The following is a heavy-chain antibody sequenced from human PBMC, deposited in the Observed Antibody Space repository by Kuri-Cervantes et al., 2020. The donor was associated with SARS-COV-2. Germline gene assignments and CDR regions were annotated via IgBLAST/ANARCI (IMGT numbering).Heavy chain of an antibody. V-gene: IGHV3-11*04. CDR2: ISSSGGSI. CDR3: ARARYCSSTSCYTDYYYMDV. D-gene: IGHD2-2*02. Sequence: GESLKISCAASGFTFSDYYLTWIRQAPGKGLEWVSYISSSGGSIFYADSVKGRFTISRDNAKNSLYLQMNSLRAEDTAVYYCARARYCSSTSCYTDYYYMDVWGKGATVTVSS. J-gene: IGHJ6*03. CDR1: GFTFSDYY.